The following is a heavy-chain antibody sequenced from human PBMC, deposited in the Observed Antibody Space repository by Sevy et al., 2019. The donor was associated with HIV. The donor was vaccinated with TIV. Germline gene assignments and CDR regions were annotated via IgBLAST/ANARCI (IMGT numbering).Heavy chain of an antibody. J-gene: IGHJ6*02. Sequence: SQTLSLTCAISGDSVSSNSAAWNWIRQSPSRGLEWLGRTYYRSKWYNDYAVSVKSRITINPDTSKNQFSLQLNSVTPEDTAVYYCARGARVVGATPYYYYGMDVWGQGTTVTVSS. CDR1: GDSVSSNSAA. D-gene: IGHD1-26*01. CDR3: ARGARVVGATPYYYYGMDV. CDR2: TYYRSKWYN. V-gene: IGHV6-1*01.